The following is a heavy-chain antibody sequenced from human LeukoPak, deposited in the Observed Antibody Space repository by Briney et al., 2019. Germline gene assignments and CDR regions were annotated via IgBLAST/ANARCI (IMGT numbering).Heavy chain of an antibody. J-gene: IGHJ6*03. V-gene: IGHV3-7*01. CDR3: ARLRYNDFWSGSWKFYYYMDV. CDR1: GFAFSSYW. Sequence: GGSLRLSCAASGFAFSSYWMSWVRQAPGKGLEWVANIKQDGSEKYYVDSVKGRFTLSRDNAKSSLYLQMNSLRAEDTAIYYCARLRYNDFWSGSWKFYYYMDVWGKGTTVTVSS. D-gene: IGHD3-3*01. CDR2: IKQDGSEK.